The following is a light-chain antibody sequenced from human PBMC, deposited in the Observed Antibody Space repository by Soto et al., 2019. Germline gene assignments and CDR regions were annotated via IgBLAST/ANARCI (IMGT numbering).Light chain of an antibody. J-gene: IGKJ1*01. CDR2: KAS. V-gene: IGKV1-5*03. CDR3: QQYNSYSRT. Sequence: DIQMTQSPSTLSASVGDRVTITCRASQSISSWLAWYQQKPGRAPKLLIYKASSLGTGVPSRFSGSGSGTEFTRPISSLQPDDFASYYCQQYNSYSRTFGQGTKVEVK. CDR1: QSISSW.